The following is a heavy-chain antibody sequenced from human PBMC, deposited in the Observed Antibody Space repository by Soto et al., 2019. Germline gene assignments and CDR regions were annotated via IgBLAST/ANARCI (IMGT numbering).Heavy chain of an antibody. CDR1: GYTFTSYG. J-gene: IGHJ6*02. CDR3: ARVFRYDILTGYSPTYGMDV. Sequence: ASVKVSCKASGYTFTSYGISWVRQAPGQGLEWMGWISAYNGNTNYAQKLQGRVTMTTDTSTSTAYMELRSLRSDDTAVYYCARVFRYDILTGYSPTYGMDVWGQGTTVTVS. CDR2: ISAYNGNT. V-gene: IGHV1-18*01. D-gene: IGHD3-9*01.